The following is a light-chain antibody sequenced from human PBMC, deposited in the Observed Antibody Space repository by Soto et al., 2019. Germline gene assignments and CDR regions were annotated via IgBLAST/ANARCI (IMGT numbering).Light chain of an antibody. V-gene: IGLV1-44*01. Sequence: QSVLTQPPSASGTPGQRVTISCSGSSSNIGGNTVTWYHHLPGTAPKVLIYNNNQRPSGVPDRFSGSKSGTSASLAISGLQSEDEADYYCAAWDDSLEVVFGGGTKLTVL. CDR2: NNN. CDR1: SSNIGGNT. J-gene: IGLJ2*01. CDR3: AAWDDSLEVV.